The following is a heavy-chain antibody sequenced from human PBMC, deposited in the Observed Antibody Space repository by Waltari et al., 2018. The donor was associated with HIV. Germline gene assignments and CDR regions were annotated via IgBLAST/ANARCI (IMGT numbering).Heavy chain of an antibody. Sequence: EVQLVESGGGLVQPGGSLRLSCAASGFTFSSYWMHWVRQAPGKGLVWVSGINRDGSNTRDADSVKGRFTISRDNAKNTLYLQINSLRVEDTAVYYCARGQYYSMDVWGQGTTVTVSS. J-gene: IGHJ6*02. D-gene: IGHD3-10*01. CDR2: INRDGSNT. CDR3: ARGQYYSMDV. CDR1: GFTFSSYW. V-gene: IGHV3-74*01.